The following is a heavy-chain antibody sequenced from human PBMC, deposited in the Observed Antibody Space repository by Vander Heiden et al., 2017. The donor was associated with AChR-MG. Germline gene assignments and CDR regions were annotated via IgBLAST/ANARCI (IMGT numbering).Heavy chain of an antibody. V-gene: IGHV3-23*01. Sequence: EVQLLESGGGLVQPGGSLRLSCAASGFSFSSYAMGWVRQAPGKRLEWVSAISGSAGRTYYADSVKGRFTISRDNSKNTLYLQMNSLRAEDTALYYCAKGYNWNDVGDYWGQGTLVTVSS. CDR2: ISGSAGRT. CDR1: GFSFSSYA. D-gene: IGHD1-1*01. J-gene: IGHJ4*02. CDR3: AKGYNWNDVGDY.